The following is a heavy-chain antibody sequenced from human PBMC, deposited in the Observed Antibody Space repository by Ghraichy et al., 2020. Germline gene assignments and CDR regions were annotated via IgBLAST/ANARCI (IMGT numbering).Heavy chain of an antibody. D-gene: IGHD5-18*01. Sequence: SQTLSLTCTVSGGSISSGGYYWSWIRQHPGKGLEWIGYIYYSGSTYYNPSLKSRVTISVDTSKNQFSLKLSSVTAADTAVYYCASSGRGYSYGWGSDWFDPWGQGTLVTVSS. CDR2: IYYSGST. CDR1: GGSISSGGYY. V-gene: IGHV4-31*03. CDR3: ASSGRGYSYGWGSDWFDP. J-gene: IGHJ5*02.